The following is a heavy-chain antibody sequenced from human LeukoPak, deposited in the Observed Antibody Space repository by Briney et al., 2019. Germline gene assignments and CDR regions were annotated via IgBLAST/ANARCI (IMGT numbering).Heavy chain of an antibody. V-gene: IGHV3-30*03. CDR3: ASRVTGDFDY. J-gene: IGHJ4*02. CDR2: ISYDGSNK. Sequence: GRSLRLSCAASGFTFSSYGMHWVRQAPGKGLEWVAVISYDGSNKYYADSVKGRFTISRDNSKNTLYLQMNSLRAEDTAVYYCASRVTGDFDYWGQRTLVTVSS. CDR1: GFTFSSYG. D-gene: IGHD1-14*01.